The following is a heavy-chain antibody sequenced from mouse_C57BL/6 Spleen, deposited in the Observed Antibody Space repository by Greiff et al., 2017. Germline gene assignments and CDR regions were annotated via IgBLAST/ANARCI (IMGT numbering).Heavy chain of an antibody. D-gene: IGHD1-1*01. CDR2: IRSKSNNYAT. CDR1: GFSFNTYA. V-gene: IGHV10-1*01. J-gene: IGHJ4*01. Sequence: EVQLVESGGGLVQPKGSLKLSCAASGFSFNTYAMNWVRQAPGTGLEWVARIRSKSNNYATYYADSVKDRFTISRDDSESMLYLQMNNLKTEDTAMYYCVRQDGSSLYAMDDWGQGTSVTVSS. CDR3: VRQDGSSLYAMDD.